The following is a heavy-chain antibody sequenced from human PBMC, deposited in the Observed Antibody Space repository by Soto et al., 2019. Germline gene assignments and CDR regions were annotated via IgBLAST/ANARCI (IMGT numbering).Heavy chain of an antibody. Sequence: DSVNXSCNASGYTFTSYFISWVRQAPGQGLEWMGWISAYNGNTNYAQKLQGRVTMTTDTSTSTAYMELRSLRSDDTAVYYCARGKGIAAADYGYYFDYWGQGTLVTVSS. V-gene: IGHV1-18*01. J-gene: IGHJ4*02. CDR3: ARGKGIAAADYGYYFDY. CDR1: GYTFTSYF. D-gene: IGHD6-13*01. CDR2: ISAYNGNT.